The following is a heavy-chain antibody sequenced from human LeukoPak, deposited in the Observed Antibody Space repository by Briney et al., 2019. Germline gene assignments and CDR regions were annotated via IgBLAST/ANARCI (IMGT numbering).Heavy chain of an antibody. D-gene: IGHD5-18*01. CDR1: GFTFSSYG. CDR3: ARDLGGYSYGYDFVDY. CDR2: IWYDGSNK. J-gene: IGHJ4*02. V-gene: IGHV3-33*01. Sequence: GGSLRLSCAASGFTFSSYGMHWVRQAPGKGLEWVAVIWYDGSNKYYADSVKGRFTISRDNSKNTLYLQMNSLRAEDTAVYYCARDLGGYSYGYDFVDYWGQGTLVTVSS.